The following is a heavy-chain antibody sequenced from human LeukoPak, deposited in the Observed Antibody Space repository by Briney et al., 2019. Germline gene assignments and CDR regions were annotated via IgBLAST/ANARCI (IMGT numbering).Heavy chain of an antibody. CDR3: ARAVDSYGTPRDFDY. V-gene: IGHV4-59*01. D-gene: IGHD5-18*01. Sequence: SETLSLTCTVSGGSISSYYWSWIRQPPGKGLEWIGYIYYSGSTNYNPSLKSRVTISVDTSKNQFSPKLSSVTAADTAVYYCARAVDSYGTPRDFDYWGQGTLVTVSS. J-gene: IGHJ4*02. CDR1: GGSISSYY. CDR2: IYYSGST.